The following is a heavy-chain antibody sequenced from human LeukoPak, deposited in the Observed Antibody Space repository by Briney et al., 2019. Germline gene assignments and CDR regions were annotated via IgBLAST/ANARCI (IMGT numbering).Heavy chain of an antibody. Sequence: PGGSLRLSCAASGFTFSSYGMHWVRQATGKGLEWVSAIGTAGDTYYPGSVKGRFTISRENAKNSLYLQMNSLRAGDTAVYYCARLGYDYDAFDIWGQGTMVTVSS. J-gene: IGHJ3*02. CDR2: IGTAGDT. V-gene: IGHV3-13*01. CDR1: GFTFSSYG. CDR3: ARLGYDYDAFDI. D-gene: IGHD5-12*01.